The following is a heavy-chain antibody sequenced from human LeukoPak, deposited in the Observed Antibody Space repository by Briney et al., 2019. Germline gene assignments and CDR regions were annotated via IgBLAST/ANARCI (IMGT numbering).Heavy chain of an antibody. V-gene: IGHV4-34*01. CDR1: GGSFSGYY. Sequence: PSETLSLTCAVYGGSFSGYYWSWIRQPPGKGLEWIGEINHSGSTNYNPSLKSRVTISVDTSKNQFSLKLSSVTAADTAVYYCAKNLYGLVGPHQGSFFDYGGKGTLVTFSS. J-gene: IGHJ4*02. CDR2: INHSGST. D-gene: IGHD2-8*01. CDR3: AKNLYGLVGPHQGSFFDY.